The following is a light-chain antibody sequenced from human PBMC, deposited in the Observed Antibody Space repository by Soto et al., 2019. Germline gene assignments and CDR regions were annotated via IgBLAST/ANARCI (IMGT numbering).Light chain of an antibody. J-gene: IGKJ1*01. CDR1: QIISRH. Sequence: EIVLTQSPATLSVSPGERATLSCRSSQIISRHFAWYQKKSGQPQRLINYGATRRSGVIPERFSGSAAGTDFTLTISRLEPEDFAVYYCQQYGSHRTFGQGTKVDIK. CDR2: GAT. V-gene: IGKV3-20*01. CDR3: QQYGSHRT.